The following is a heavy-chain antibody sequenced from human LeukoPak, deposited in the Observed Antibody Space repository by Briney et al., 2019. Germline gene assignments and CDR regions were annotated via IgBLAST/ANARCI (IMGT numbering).Heavy chain of an antibody. CDR1: GGTFSNYA. CDR2: IIPIFGTA. CDR3: ARDWGMGPSSSWA. D-gene: IGHD6-13*01. V-gene: IGHV1-69*06. Sequence: ASVKVSCKASGGTFSNYAINWVRQAPGQGLEWMGGIIPIFGTANYAQKFQGRVTITADKSTSTAYMELRSLKSEDTAVYYCARDWGMGPSSSWAWGQGTLVTVSS. J-gene: IGHJ5*02.